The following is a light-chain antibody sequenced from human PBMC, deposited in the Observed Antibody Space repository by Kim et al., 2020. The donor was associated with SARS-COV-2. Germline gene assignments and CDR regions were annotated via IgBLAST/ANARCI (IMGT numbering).Light chain of an antibody. CDR1: QSVSSNY. Sequence: LSPGERATLSCRASQSVSSNYLAWYQQKPGQAPRLLIYGASSRATGIPDRFSGSGSGTDFTLTISRLESEDFAVYFCQQYGSSPRTFGQGTKLEI. V-gene: IGKV3-20*01. CDR3: QQYGSSPRT. CDR2: GAS. J-gene: IGKJ1*01.